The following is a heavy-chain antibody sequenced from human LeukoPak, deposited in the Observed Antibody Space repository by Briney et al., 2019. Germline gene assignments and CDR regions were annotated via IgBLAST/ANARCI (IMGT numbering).Heavy chain of an antibody. D-gene: IGHD7-27*01. CDR3: ARGWGRYYYYYVDV. V-gene: IGHV1-8*01. Sequence: ASVKVSCKASGYTFTSYDINWVRQATGQGLEWMGWMNPNSGNTGYAQKFQGRVTITRNTSISTAYMELSSLRSEDTAVYYCARGWGRYYYYYVDVWGKGTTVTVSS. J-gene: IGHJ6*03. CDR1: GYTFTSYD. CDR2: MNPNSGNT.